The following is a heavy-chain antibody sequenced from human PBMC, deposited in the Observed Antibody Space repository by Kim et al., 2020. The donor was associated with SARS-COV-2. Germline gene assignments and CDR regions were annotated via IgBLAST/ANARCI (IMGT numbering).Heavy chain of an antibody. Sequence: NPSLKSRVTISVDTSKNQFSLKLSSVTAADTAVYYCARHMAKVPVYYFDYWGQGTLVTVSS. CDR3: ARHMAKVPVYYFDY. J-gene: IGHJ4*02. V-gene: IGHV4-39*01.